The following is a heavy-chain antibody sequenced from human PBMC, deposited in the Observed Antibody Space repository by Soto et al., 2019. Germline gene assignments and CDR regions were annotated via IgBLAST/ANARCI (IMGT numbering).Heavy chain of an antibody. D-gene: IGHD5-18*01. Sequence: ASVKVSCKASGGTFSSYAISWVRQAPGQGLEWMGGIIPIFGTANYAQKFQGRVTITADESTSTAYMELSSLRSEDTAVYYCARDKEDTAMGYGMDVWGQGTTVTVSS. CDR1: GGTFSSYA. V-gene: IGHV1-69*13. CDR2: IIPIFGTA. J-gene: IGHJ6*02. CDR3: ARDKEDTAMGYGMDV.